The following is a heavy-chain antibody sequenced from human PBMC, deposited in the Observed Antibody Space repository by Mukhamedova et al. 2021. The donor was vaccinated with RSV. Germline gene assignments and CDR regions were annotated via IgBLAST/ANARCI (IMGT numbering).Heavy chain of an antibody. V-gene: IGHV3-30*01. J-gene: IGHJ3*02. CDR2: ISYDGSNK. Sequence: VRQAPGKGLEWVAVISYDGSNKYYADSVKGRFTISRDNSKNTLYLQMNSLRAEDTAVYYCARGALGIQLWLVDAFDIRGQGTMVT. CDR3: ARGALGIQLWLVDAFDI. D-gene: IGHD5-18*01.